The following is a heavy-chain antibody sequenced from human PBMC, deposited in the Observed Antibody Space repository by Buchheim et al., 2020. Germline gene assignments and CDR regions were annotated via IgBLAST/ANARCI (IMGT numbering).Heavy chain of an antibody. CDR3: ASGANSSGWYSDFDY. CDR2: ISSDGSNK. J-gene: IGHJ4*02. CDR1: GFTFSSYA. V-gene: IGHV3-30-3*01. D-gene: IGHD6-19*01. Sequence: QVQLVESGGGVVQPGRSLRLSCAASGFTFSSYAMHWVRQAPGKGLEWVAVISSDGSNKYYADSVKGRFTISRDNSKNTLYLTMNSLRAEDTAVYYCASGANSSGWYSDFDYWGQGTL.